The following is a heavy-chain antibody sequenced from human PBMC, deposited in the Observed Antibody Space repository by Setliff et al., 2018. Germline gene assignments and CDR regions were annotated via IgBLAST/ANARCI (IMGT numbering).Heavy chain of an antibody. Sequence: SGTLSLTCTVSGDSMSGASIWSWIRQPPGKGLEFMGYVFPSGATKYDPSLKSRLTISVDTSKKQFSLKLTSVTAADTAVYFCAKGGTHRYFDYWGLGTLVTVSS. V-gene: IGHV4-59*01. J-gene: IGHJ4*02. CDR2: VFPSGAT. CDR3: AKGGTHRYFDY. CDR1: GDSMSGAS.